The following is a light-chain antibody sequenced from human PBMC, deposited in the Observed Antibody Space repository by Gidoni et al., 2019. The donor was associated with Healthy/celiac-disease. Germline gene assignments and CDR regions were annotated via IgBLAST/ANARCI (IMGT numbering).Light chain of an antibody. Sequence: EIVLTQSPATLSLSPGERATLSCSASQSVSSYLAWYQQKPGQAPRLLIYDASNRATGIPARFSGSGSGTDFTLTISSLEPEDFAVYYCQQRSNWRTFGGGTKVEIK. V-gene: IGKV3-11*01. J-gene: IGKJ4*01. CDR2: DAS. CDR1: QSVSSY. CDR3: QQRSNWRT.